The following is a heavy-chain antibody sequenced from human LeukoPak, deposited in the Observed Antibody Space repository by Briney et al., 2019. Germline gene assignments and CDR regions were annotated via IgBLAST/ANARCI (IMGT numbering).Heavy chain of an antibody. CDR2: IYRSGST. CDR3: ARDKSERFHDY. D-gene: IGHD3-3*01. CDR1: GYSISSGYY. V-gene: IGHV4-38-2*02. J-gene: IGHJ4*02. Sequence: SETLSLTCTVSGYSISSGYYWGWIRQPPGKGLEWIGSIYRSGSTYCNPSLKSRVTISVDTSKNQFSLKLSSVTAADTAVYYCARDKSERFHDYWGQGTLVTVSS.